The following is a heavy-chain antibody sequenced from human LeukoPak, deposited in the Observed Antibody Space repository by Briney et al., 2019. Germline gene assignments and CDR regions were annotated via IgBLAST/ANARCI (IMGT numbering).Heavy chain of an antibody. CDR1: GGSISSCGYH. V-gene: IGHV4-30-2*01. Sequence: SQTLSLTCTVSGGSISSCGYHWVWIPQPPGQGLEWMGYIYHRWSPYYTPSLKSRDTISVDGSKNQFSLKLSSVTVADTAVYYWARWDTAMGDAFDIWGQGTMVTVSS. CDR3: ARWDTAMGDAFDI. D-gene: IGHD5-18*01. CDR2: IYHRWSP. J-gene: IGHJ3*02.